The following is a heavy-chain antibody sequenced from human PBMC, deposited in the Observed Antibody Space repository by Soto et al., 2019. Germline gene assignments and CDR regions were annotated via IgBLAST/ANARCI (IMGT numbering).Heavy chain of an antibody. CDR1: GFTLTSSG. D-gene: IGHD3-16*01. J-gene: IGHJ4*02. CDR2: IWADGTTK. V-gene: IGHV3-33*01. CDR3: ARDIGAAPFDY. Sequence: QVQLVESGGGVVQSGRSLRLSCAASGFTLTSSGMHWVRQAPGKGLEWVAVIWADGTTKDYADSLKGRFTISRDNSQNTLYLQMNSLRADDTAVYYCARDIGAAPFDYWGKGTLVTVSS.